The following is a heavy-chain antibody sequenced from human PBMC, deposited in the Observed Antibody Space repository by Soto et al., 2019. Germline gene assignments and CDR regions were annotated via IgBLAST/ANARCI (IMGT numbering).Heavy chain of an antibody. CDR1: GFTFSSYA. D-gene: IGHD2-2*01. CDR3: AKGGDIVVVPAALNMDV. Sequence: GGSLRLSCAASGFTFSSYAMSWVRQAPGKGLEWVSAISGSGGSTYYADSVKGRFTISRDNSKNTLYLQMNSLRAEDTAVYYCAKGGDIVVVPAALNMDVWGKGTTVTVSS. J-gene: IGHJ6*03. CDR2: ISGSGGST. V-gene: IGHV3-23*01.